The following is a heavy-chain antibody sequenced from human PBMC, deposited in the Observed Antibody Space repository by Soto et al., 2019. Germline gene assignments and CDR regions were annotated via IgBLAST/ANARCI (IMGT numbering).Heavy chain of an antibody. CDR1: GFTFSDHY. J-gene: IGHJ4*02. Sequence: EVQLVESGGGLVQPEGSLRLSCAASGFTFSDHYMDWVRKAPGKGLEWVGRIKNKANSYTTEYAEPVKGRFIISRDDSTNSVFRQLDRLKTDDTAVYYWTRVRLGSSRSSDYCGQGILVTVSS. V-gene: IGHV3-72*01. D-gene: IGHD6-19*01. CDR2: IKNKANSYTT. CDR3: TRVRLGSSRSSDY.